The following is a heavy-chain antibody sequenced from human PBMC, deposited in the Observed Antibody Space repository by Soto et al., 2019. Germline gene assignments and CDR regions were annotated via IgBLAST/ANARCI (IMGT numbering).Heavy chain of an antibody. J-gene: IGHJ5*02. CDR3: ARDASIVLVPAARGWFDP. CDR1: GFTFSDYA. V-gene: IGHV3-30*04. CDR2: VSHDGRNT. D-gene: IGHD2-2*01. Sequence: GGSLRLSCAASGFTFSDYAMHWVRQATGKGLEWVAVVSHDGRNTHYADSVKGRFTISRDNSKNTLYLQMNSLRAEDTAVYYCARDASIVLVPAARGWFDPWGQGTLVTVSS.